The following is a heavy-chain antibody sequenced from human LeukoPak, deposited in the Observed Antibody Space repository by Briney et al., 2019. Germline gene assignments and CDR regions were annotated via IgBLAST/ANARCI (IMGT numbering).Heavy chain of an antibody. D-gene: IGHD2-15*01. Sequence: NSSETLSLTCTVSGGSISSSSYYWGWIRQPPGKGLEWIGSIYYSGSTYYNPSLKSRVTISVDTSKNQFSLKLSSVTAADTAVYYCARGLPTRYYFDYWGQGTLVTVSS. V-gene: IGHV4-39*01. CDR3: ARGLPTRYYFDY. J-gene: IGHJ4*02. CDR2: IYYSGST. CDR1: GGSISSSSYY.